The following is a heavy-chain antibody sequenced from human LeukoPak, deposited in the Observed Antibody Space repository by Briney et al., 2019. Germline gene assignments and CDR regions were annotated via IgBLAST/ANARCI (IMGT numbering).Heavy chain of an antibody. V-gene: IGHV4-38-2*02. J-gene: IGHJ6*03. CDR3: ARGGGNGGGWVGHYYYMDV. CDR2: IYHSGST. D-gene: IGHD4-23*01. Sequence: SETLSLTCTVSGYSISSGYYWGWIRQPPGKGLEWIGSIYHSGSTYYNPSLKSRVTISVDTSKNQFSLKLTSVTAADTAVYYCARGGGNGGGWVGHYYYMDVWGKGTTVTVSS. CDR1: GYSISSGYY.